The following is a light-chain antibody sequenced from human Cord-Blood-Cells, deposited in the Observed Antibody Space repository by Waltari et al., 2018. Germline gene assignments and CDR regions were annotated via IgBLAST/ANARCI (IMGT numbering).Light chain of an antibody. V-gene: IGLV3-1*01. CDR3: QAWDSSTVV. CDR1: KLGDTY. CDR2: QDS. J-gene: IGLJ2*01. Sequence: SYELTQPPSVSVPPGQTASITCSGAKLGDTYACWYQQKPGQSPVLVIYQDSKRPSGIPERFSGSNSGNTATLTISGTQAMDEADYYCQAWDSSTVVFGGGTKLTVL.